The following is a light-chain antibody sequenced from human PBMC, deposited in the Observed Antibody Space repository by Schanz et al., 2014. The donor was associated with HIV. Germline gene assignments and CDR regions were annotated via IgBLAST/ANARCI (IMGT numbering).Light chain of an antibody. CDR3: QQYNKWPPRT. J-gene: IGKJ2*02. CDR1: QSISSN. CDR2: GAS. Sequence: EIVMTQSPVTLYVSPGERATLSCRASQSISSNLAWYQQKPGQAPRLLIYGASSRATGIPVRFSGSGSGTEFTLTISSLQSEDFAVYYCQQYNKWPPRTFGQGTKLEIK. V-gene: IGKV3-15*01.